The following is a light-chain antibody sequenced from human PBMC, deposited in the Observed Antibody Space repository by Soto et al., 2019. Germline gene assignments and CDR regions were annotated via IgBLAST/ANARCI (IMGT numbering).Light chain of an antibody. CDR1: SSDVGNYKY. CDR2: EVS. CDR3: FSYTSSGTYV. V-gene: IGLV2-14*01. J-gene: IGLJ1*01. Sequence: QSVLAQPASVSGSPGQSITIFCTGTSSDVGNYKYVSWYQQHPGKAPKLMIYEVSNRPSGVSNRFSGSKSGNTASLTISGLQAEDETDYYCFSYTSSGTYVFGTGTKVTLL.